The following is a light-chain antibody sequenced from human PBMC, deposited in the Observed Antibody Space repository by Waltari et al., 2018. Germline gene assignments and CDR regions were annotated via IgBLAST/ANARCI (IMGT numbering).Light chain of an antibody. CDR3: QTGGHGTWV. J-gene: IGLJ3*02. V-gene: IGLV4-69*01. CDR1: SGHSSNI. CDR2: VNRDGSH. Sequence: QLVVTQSPSASAPLGASVKLTCTLSSGHSSNIVAWLQQRPEKGPRYLMKVNRDGSHIKGDDSPARFSGSSSGAERYLTISSLQPDDEADYYCQTGGHGTWVFGGGTTLTVL.